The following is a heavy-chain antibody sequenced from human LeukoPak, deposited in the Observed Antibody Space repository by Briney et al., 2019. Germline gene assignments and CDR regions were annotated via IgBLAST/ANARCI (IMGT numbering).Heavy chain of an antibody. Sequence: SVKVSCKASGGTFSSYAISWVRQAPGQGLEWMGGVIPIFGTANYAQKFQGRVTITADESTSTAYMELSSLRSEDTAVYYCAREIHSGYNPGRYPFDYWGQGTLVTVSS. CDR1: GGTFSSYA. V-gene: IGHV1-69*13. J-gene: IGHJ4*02. D-gene: IGHD5-12*01. CDR3: AREIHSGYNPGRYPFDY. CDR2: VIPIFGTA.